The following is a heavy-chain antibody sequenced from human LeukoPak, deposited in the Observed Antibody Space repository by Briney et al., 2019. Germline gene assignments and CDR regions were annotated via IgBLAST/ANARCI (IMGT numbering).Heavy chain of an antibody. CDR1: GGSISSYY. CDR3: AREAVAATSWFDP. V-gene: IGHV4-59*01. D-gene: IGHD2-15*01. CDR2: IYYSGST. Sequence: SETLSLTCTVSGGSISSYYWSWIRQPPGKGLEWIGYIYYSGSTNYNPSLKSRVTISVDTSKNQFSLKLSSVTAADTAMYYCAREAVAATSWFDPWGQGTLVTVSS. J-gene: IGHJ5*02.